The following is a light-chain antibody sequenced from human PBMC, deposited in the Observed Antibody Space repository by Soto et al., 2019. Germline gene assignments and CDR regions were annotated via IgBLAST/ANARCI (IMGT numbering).Light chain of an antibody. J-gene: IGKJ1*01. V-gene: IGKV3-20*01. CDR1: QSVSSY. CDR3: QRYGSSGT. CDR2: SAS. Sequence: EIVLTQSPSTLYLSQGERATLSCRARQSVSSYSAWQHQKPGQAPSLLIHSASNTATGIADRFTGSGSGTDFTLTISRLEDEDFAVYYRQRYGSSGTFGQGTKVDIK.